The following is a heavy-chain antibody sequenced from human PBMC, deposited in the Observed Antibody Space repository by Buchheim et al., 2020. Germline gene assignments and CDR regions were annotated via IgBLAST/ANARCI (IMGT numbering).Heavy chain of an antibody. CDR1: GFTFSSNS. V-gene: IGHV3-48*01. J-gene: IGHJ5*02. CDR3: ARDAVDCSSTSCYAFPNWFDP. Sequence: EVQLVESGGGLVQPGGSLRLSCAASGFTFSSNSMNWVRQAPGKGLEWVSYISSSSSTIYYADSVKGRFTISIDNAQNSLSLQMNSLRAEDTAVYYCARDAVDCSSTSCYAFPNWFDPWGQGTL. D-gene: IGHD2-2*01. CDR2: ISSSSSTI.